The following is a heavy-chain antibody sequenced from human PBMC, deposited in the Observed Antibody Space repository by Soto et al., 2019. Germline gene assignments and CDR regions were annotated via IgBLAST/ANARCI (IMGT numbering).Heavy chain of an antibody. J-gene: IGHJ4*02. CDR3: AKSQGSRAAAGFSFDY. CDR2: ISGSGGST. CDR1: GLTLSRYA. D-gene: IGHD6-13*01. Sequence: GGSLRLSCAASGLTLSRYAMSWVRQAPGKGLEWVSAISGSGGSTYYADSVKGRFTISRDNSKNTLYLQMNSLRAEDTAVYYCAKSQGSRAAAGFSFDYWGQGTLVTVSS. V-gene: IGHV3-23*01.